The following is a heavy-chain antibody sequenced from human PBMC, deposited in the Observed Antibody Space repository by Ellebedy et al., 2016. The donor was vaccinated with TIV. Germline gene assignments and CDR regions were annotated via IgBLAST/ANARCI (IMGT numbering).Heavy chain of an antibody. J-gene: IGHJ4*02. CDR2: FNPNSGVT. CDR1: GYTFTGYY. CDR3: ARASIGYYFDY. D-gene: IGHD6-6*01. Sequence: AASVKVSCKASGYTFTGYYMHWVRQAPGQGLEWMGWFNPNSGVTDYAQKFQGRVTMTRDTSMRTVYMELSRLRSDDTAVYYCARASIGYYFDYWGQGTLVSVSS. V-gene: IGHV1-2*02.